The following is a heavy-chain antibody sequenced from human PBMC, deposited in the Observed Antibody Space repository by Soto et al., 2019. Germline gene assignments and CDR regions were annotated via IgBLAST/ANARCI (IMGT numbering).Heavy chain of an antibody. CDR1: GYTLTELS. CDR2: FDPEDGET. J-gene: IGHJ4*02. D-gene: IGHD2-15*01. Sequence: ASVKVSCKVSGYTLTELSMHWVRQAPGKGLEWMGNFDPEDGETIYAQKFQGRVTMTEDTSTDTAYMELSSLRSEDTAVYYCAAFGSEGSCSAGSCVDWGQGTLVTV. CDR3: AAFGSEGSCSAGSCVD. V-gene: IGHV1-24*01.